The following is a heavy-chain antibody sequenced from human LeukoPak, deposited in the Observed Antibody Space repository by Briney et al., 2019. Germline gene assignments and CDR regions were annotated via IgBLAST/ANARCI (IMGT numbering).Heavy chain of an antibody. V-gene: IGHV3-30*02. CDR3: AKDGSWSCTD. CDR1: GFTFSSYA. CDR2: IAHHGSNK. D-gene: IGHD2-8*02. Sequence: GGSLRLSCAASGFTFSSYAMHWVRQRPGKGLEWVAYIAHHGSNKYYADSVKGRFTISRDNSKRTLYLQMNNLRADDTAVYYCAKDGSWSCTDWGQGALVTVSS. J-gene: IGHJ4*02.